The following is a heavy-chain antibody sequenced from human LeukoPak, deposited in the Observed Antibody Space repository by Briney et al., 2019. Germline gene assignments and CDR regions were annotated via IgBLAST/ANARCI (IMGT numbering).Heavy chain of an antibody. D-gene: IGHD6-13*01. CDR2: FDPEDSET. CDR1: GYTLTELS. CDR3: ASSSPAGNWFDP. V-gene: IGHV1-24*01. Sequence: ASVKVSCKVSGYTLTELSMHWVRQAPGKGLEWMGGFDPEDSETIYAQKFQGRVTMTEDTSTDTAYMELSSLRSEDTAVYYCASSSPAGNWFDPWGQGTLVTVSS. J-gene: IGHJ5*02.